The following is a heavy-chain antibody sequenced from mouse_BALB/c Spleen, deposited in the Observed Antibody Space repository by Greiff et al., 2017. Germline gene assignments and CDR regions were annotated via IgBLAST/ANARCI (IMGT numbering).Heavy chain of an antibody. CDR3: ASPYYGNYVGAMDY. J-gene: IGHJ4*01. Sequence: DVKLVESGGDLVKPGGSLKLSCAASGFTFSSYGMSWVRQTPDKRLEWVATISSGGSYTYYPDSVKGRFTISRDNAKNTLYLQMSSLKSEDTAMYYCASPYYGNYVGAMDYWGQGTSVTVSS. CDR2: ISSGGSYT. D-gene: IGHD2-10*01. CDR1: GFTFSSYG. V-gene: IGHV5-6*02.